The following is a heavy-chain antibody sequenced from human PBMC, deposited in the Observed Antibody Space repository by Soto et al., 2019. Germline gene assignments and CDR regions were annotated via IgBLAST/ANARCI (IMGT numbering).Heavy chain of an antibody. V-gene: IGHV1-8*01. CDR3: ARRHVYYDFWSGYYGPGGFDY. D-gene: IGHD3-3*01. CDR2: MNPNSGNT. Sequence: ASVKVSCKASGYTFTSYDINWVRQATGQGLEWMGWMNPNSGNTGYAQKFQGRVTMTRNTSISTAYMELSSLRSEDTAVYYCARRHVYYDFWSGYYGPGGFDYWGQGTLVTVSS. CDR1: GYTFTSYD. J-gene: IGHJ4*02.